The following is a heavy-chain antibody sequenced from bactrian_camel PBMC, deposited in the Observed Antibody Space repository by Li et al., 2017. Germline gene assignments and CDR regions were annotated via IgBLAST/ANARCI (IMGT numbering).Heavy chain of an antibody. CDR3: AYSPYSTWGECAARLRTAEFGY. V-gene: IGHV3S6*01. CDR1: RYTYY. Sequence: HVQLVESGGGSVQAGGALRLACAASRYTYYMAWFRQTPGKEREGVAVHGQYGDTDHADAVKGRFTISKDTGAATLYLQMNNMKAEDTAIYYCAYSPYSTWGECAARLRTAEFGYWGQGTQVTVS. J-gene: IGHJ6*01. D-gene: IGHD1*01. CDR2: HGQYGDT.